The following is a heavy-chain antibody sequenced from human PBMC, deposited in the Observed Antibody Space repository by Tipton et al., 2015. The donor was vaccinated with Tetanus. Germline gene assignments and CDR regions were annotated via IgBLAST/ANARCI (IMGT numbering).Heavy chain of an antibody. Sequence: TLSLTCTVSGGSISSDDYYWSWIRQPPGKGLEWIGYIYYSGGTYYNPSLKSRLTISVDTSKNQFSLKLSSVTAADTAVYYCASSFRPSWSTMAGGVSGYFDSWGQGILVTVSS. J-gene: IGHJ4*02. CDR2: IYYSGGT. CDR3: ASSFRPSWSTMAGGVSGYFDS. V-gene: IGHV4-30-4*01. CDR1: GGSISSDDYY. D-gene: IGHD3-10*01.